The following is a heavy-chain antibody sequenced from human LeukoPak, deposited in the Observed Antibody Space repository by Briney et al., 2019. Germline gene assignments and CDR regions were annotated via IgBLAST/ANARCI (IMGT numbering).Heavy chain of an antibody. CDR2: INPNSGGT. CDR1: GYTFTGYY. J-gene: IGHJ6*02. V-gene: IGHV1-2*04. CDR3: ARGMGGSFYYYYGMDV. Sequence: ASVKVSCKASGYTFTGYYMHWVRQAPGQGLEWMGWINPNSGGTNYAQKFQGWVTMTRDTSISTAYMELSRLRSDDTAVYYCARGMGGSFYYYYGMDVWGQGTTVTVSS. D-gene: IGHD1-26*01.